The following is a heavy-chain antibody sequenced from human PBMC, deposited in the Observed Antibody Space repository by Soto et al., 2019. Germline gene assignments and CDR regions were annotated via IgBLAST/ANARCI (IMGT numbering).Heavy chain of an antibody. CDR1: GFTFSSYA. J-gene: IGHJ5*01. Sequence: GGSLRLSCAASGFTFSSYAMSWVRQAPGKGLKWVSDISGSGGSTYYADSVKGRFTISRDNSKNTLYLQMNSLRAEDTSVYYCAKLLSGDYSNYWFGYWGQGTLVTVSS. CDR3: AKLLSGDYSNYWFGY. V-gene: IGHV3-23*01. CDR2: ISGSGGST. D-gene: IGHD4-4*01.